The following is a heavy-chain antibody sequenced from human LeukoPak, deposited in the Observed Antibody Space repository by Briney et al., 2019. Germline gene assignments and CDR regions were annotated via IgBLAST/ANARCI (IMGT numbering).Heavy chain of an antibody. CDR1: GGSFSGYY. V-gene: IGHV4-34*01. D-gene: IGHD6-19*01. CDR3: ARHVPGIAVADLGYYFDY. Sequence: SETLSLTCAVYGGSFSGYYWSWIRQPPGKGLEWIGEINHSGSTNYNPSLKSRVTISVDTSKNQFSLELSSVTAADTAVYYCARHVPGIAVADLGYYFDYWGQGTLVTVSS. J-gene: IGHJ4*02. CDR2: INHSGST.